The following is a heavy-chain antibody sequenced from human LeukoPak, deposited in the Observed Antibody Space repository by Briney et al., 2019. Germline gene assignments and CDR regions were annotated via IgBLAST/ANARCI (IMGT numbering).Heavy chain of an antibody. Sequence: ASVKVSCKASGGTFSSYAISWVQQAPGQGLEWMGGIIPIFGTASYAQKFQGRVTITADKSTSTAYMELSSLRSEDTAVYYCARSPCSGGSCYSGVSYYYYGMDVWGKGTTVTVSS. CDR1: GGTFSSYA. V-gene: IGHV1-69*06. CDR2: IIPIFGTA. D-gene: IGHD2-15*01. J-gene: IGHJ6*04. CDR3: ARSPCSGGSCYSGVSYYYYGMDV.